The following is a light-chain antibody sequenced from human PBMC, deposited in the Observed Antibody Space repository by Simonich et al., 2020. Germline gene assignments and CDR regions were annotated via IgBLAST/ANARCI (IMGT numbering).Light chain of an antibody. Sequence: DIVMTQSPDSLAVSLGERATINCKSSQSVLYCSNNKNYLAWYQQKPGQPPKLLIYWASTRESGVPDRFSGSWSGTDFTLTISSLQAEDVAVYYCQQYYSTPFTFGPGTKVDIK. J-gene: IGKJ3*01. V-gene: IGKV4-1*01. CDR1: QSVLYCSNNKNY. CDR3: QQYYSTPFT. CDR2: WAS.